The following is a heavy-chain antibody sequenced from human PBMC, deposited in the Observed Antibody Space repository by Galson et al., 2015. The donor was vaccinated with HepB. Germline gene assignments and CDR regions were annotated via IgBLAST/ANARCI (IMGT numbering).Heavy chain of an antibody. CDR1: GFTFSNYA. D-gene: IGHD3-10*01. J-gene: IGHJ6*02. CDR3: AKTHDYYGSGNYYRNYYYYGMDV. Sequence: LRLSCAASGFTFSNYAMSWVRQAPGKGLEWVSAISGSAGSTYYADSVKGRFTISRDNSKNTLYLQMNSLRAEDTALYNCAKTHDYYGSGNYYRNYYYYGMDVWGQGTTVTVSS. CDR2: ISGSAGST. V-gene: IGHV3-23*01.